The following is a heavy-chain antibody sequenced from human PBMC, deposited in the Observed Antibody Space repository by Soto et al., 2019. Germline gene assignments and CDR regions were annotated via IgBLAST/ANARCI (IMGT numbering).Heavy chain of an antibody. Sequence: PSQTLSLTCAISGDSVSSNSAAWNWIRQSPSRGLEWLGRTYYRSKWYNDYAVSVKSRITINPDTSKNQFSLQLNSVTPEDTAVYYCARDGVIRHRSGGSCYSASSAFDIWGQGTMVTVSS. CDR1: GDSVSSNSAA. V-gene: IGHV6-1*01. CDR3: ARDGVIRHRSGGSCYSASSAFDI. CDR2: TYYRSKWYN. D-gene: IGHD2-15*01. J-gene: IGHJ3*02.